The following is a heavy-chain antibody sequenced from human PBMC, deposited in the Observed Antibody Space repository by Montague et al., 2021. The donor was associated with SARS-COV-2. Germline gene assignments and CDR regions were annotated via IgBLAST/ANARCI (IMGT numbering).Heavy chain of an antibody. CDR1: GITFSSYW. D-gene: IGHD2-2*01. V-gene: IGHV4-39*01. J-gene: IGHJ5*02. CDR3: ARLKAPYRSSTSCYSASWFDP. Sequence: LRLSCAASGITFSSYWMSWVRQPPGKGLEWIGSIYYSGSTYYNPSLKSRVTISVDTSKNQFSLKLSSVTAADTAVYYCARLKAPYRSSTSCYSASWFDPWGQGTLVTVSS. CDR2: IYYSGST.